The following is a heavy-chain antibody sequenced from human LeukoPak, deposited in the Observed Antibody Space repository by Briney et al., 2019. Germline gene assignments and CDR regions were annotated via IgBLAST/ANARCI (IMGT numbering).Heavy chain of an antibody. D-gene: IGHD3-10*01. Sequence: ASVKVSCKVSGYTLTELSMHWVRQAPGKGLEWMGGFDPEDGETIYAQKFQGRVTMTEDTSTDTAYMELSSLRSEDTAVYYCAKSSPLTRWFGELYPYNWFDPWGQGTLVTVSS. CDR1: GYTLTELS. CDR3: AKSSPLTRWFGELYPYNWFDP. V-gene: IGHV1-24*01. CDR2: FDPEDGET. J-gene: IGHJ5*02.